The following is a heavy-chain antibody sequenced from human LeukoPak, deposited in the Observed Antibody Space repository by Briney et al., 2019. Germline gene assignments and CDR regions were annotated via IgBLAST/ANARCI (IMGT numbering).Heavy chain of an antibody. CDR3: AKEKEMATITSFDY. D-gene: IGHD5-24*01. V-gene: IGHV3-23*01. Sequence: PGGSLRLSCTASGFTFSTYAMSWVRQAPGEGLEWVSVISGSGGSTYYADSVKGRFTISRDNSKNTLYLQMNSLRAEDTAVYYCAKEKEMATITSFDYWGQGTLVSVSS. J-gene: IGHJ4*02. CDR2: ISGSGGST. CDR1: GFTFSTYA.